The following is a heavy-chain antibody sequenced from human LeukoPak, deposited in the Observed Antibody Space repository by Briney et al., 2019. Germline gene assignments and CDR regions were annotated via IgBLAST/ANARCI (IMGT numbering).Heavy chain of an antibody. Sequence: SETLSLTCTVSGGSISSYHWIWIRQPPGKGLEWIGYIHYSGSTNYNPSLKSRVTTSVDTSKKQFSLKLRSVTAADTAVYYCARSVSWGLLVRDDAFDIWGQGTMVTVSS. CDR3: ARSVSWGLLVRDDAFDI. J-gene: IGHJ3*02. V-gene: IGHV4-59*08. D-gene: IGHD2-21*01. CDR1: GGSISSYH. CDR2: IHYSGST.